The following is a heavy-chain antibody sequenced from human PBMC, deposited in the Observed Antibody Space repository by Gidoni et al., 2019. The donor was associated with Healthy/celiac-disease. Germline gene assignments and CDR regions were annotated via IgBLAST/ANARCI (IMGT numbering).Heavy chain of an antibody. Sequence: EVQLVESGGGLVQPGRSLRLSCAASVRIFDDYAMHWVRQAPGKGLEWVSGISWNSGSIGYADSVKGRFTISRDNAKNSLYLQMNSLRAEDTALYYCAKGTGLIAGNFDYWGQGTLVTVSS. CDR1: VRIFDDYA. CDR3: AKGTGLIAGNFDY. J-gene: IGHJ4*02. D-gene: IGHD2-21*01. CDR2: ISWNSGSI. V-gene: IGHV3-9*01.